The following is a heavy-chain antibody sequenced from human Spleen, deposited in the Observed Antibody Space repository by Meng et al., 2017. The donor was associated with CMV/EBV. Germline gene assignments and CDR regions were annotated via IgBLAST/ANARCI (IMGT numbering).Heavy chain of an antibody. CDR1: GFTVSSNY. J-gene: IGHJ4*02. Sequence: ASGFTVSSNYMSWVRQAPGKGLEWVALKSYDESHTYYADSVKGRFTISRDNSKNTLYLQMNSLRPEDTAVYYCARVNIVGVTRWIDYWGQGTLVTVSS. CDR2: KSYDESHT. V-gene: IGHV3-30*03. D-gene: IGHD1-26*01. CDR3: ARVNIVGVTRWIDY.